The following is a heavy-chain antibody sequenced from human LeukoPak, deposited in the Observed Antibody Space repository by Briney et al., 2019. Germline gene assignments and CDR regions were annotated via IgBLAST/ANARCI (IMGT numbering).Heavy chain of an antibody. CDR2: ISSSSSYI. D-gene: IGHD6-13*01. J-gene: IGHJ4*02. Sequence: SGGSLRLSCAASGFTFSSYSMNWVRQAPGKGLEWVSSISSSSSYIYYADSVKGRFTISRDNAKNSLYLQMNSLRAEDTAVYYCARDRQQLPDYWGQGTLVTVSS. CDR1: GFTFSSYS. CDR3: ARDRQQLPDY. V-gene: IGHV3-21*01.